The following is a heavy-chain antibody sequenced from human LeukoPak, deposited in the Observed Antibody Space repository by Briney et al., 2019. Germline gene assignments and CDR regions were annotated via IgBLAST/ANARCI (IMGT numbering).Heavy chain of an antibody. V-gene: IGHV3-7*01. CDR1: GCTFSNYW. CDR3: ASGRQLGY. J-gene: IGHJ4*02. D-gene: IGHD6-13*01. Sequence: PGGSLRLSCAASGCTFSNYWMSWVRQAPGKGLEWVANIKEDGSEKYYVESVKGRFTISRDNARNSPYLQMNSLRAEDTAVYYCASGRQLGYWGQGTLVTVSS. CDR2: IKEDGSEK.